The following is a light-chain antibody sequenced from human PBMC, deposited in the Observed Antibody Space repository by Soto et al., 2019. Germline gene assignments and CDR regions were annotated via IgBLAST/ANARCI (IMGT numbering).Light chain of an antibody. Sequence: QSVLTQPPSASGTPGQRVTISCSGSSSNIGTNTVNWYQQLPGTAPKLLINSNNQRPSGVPDRFSGSKSGTSASLAISGLQSGDEADFYCAAWDDSLNGVVFGGGTKVTVL. CDR2: SNN. CDR1: SSNIGTNT. J-gene: IGLJ2*01. CDR3: AAWDDSLNGVV. V-gene: IGLV1-44*01.